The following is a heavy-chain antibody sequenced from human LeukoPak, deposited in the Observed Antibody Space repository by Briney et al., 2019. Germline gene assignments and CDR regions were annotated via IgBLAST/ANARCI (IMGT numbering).Heavy chain of an antibody. Sequence: PGGSLRLSCAASGFTFSSYAMHWVRQAPGKGLEWVANIKLDGSEKNYVDFVKGRFTISRDNTKNSLYLQMNSLRVEDTAVFYCARDQYDTWSRRGNFDSWGQGTLVIVSS. CDR2: IKLDGSEK. V-gene: IGHV3-7*03. CDR3: ARDQYDTWSRRGNFDS. CDR1: GFTFSSYA. J-gene: IGHJ4*02. D-gene: IGHD3-3*01.